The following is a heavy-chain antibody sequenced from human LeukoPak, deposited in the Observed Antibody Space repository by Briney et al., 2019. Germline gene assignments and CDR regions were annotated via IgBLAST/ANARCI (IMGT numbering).Heavy chain of an antibody. D-gene: IGHD3-22*01. V-gene: IGHV4-30-4*01. J-gene: IGHJ5*02. CDR3: ARVYDSSGYGWLDP. CDR2: IYYSGST. CDR1: GGSISSGDYY. Sequence: SETLSLTCTVSGGSISSGDYYWSWIRQPPGKGLEWIGYIYYSGSTYYNSSLKSRVTISVDTSKNQFSLKPSSVTAADTAVYYCARVYDSSGYGWLDPWGQGTLVTVSS.